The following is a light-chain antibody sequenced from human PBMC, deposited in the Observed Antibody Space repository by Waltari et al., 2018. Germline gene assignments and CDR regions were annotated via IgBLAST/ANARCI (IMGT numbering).Light chain of an antibody. CDR3: SSYSTISSLIL. J-gene: IGLJ2*01. Sequence: QSALSHPASVSGSPGQSITISCTGARSHGKGHDYVSRYQQHPGKAPKLIIRDVNNRPSGVSNRFSGSKSGNTASLTISGLQAEDEADYYCSSYSTISSLILFGEGTKVTVL. CDR1: RSHGKGHDY. CDR2: DVN. V-gene: IGLV2-14*03.